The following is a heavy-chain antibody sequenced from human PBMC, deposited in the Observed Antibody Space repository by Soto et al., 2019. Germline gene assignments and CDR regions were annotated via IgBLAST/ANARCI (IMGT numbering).Heavy chain of an antibody. CDR1: GGSISGGYS. V-gene: IGHV4-30-2*01. CDR2: IYHTGSS. Sequence: QLQESGSGLVRPSQTLSLTCTVSGGSISGGYSWGWIRQPPGKGLEWIGYIYHTGSSHYSPSLKNRVTMSVDKSTNHFSMRLTSVTAADTAVYFCAKEGDYSAFDIWGQGTMVIVSA. D-gene: IGHD4-17*01. CDR3: AKEGDYSAFDI. J-gene: IGHJ3*02.